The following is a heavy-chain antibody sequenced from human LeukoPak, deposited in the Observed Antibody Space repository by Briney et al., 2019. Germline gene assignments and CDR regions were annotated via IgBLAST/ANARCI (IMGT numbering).Heavy chain of an antibody. J-gene: IGHJ4*02. CDR3: ARDRGEWELQDY. V-gene: IGHV4-30-2*01. D-gene: IGHD1-26*01. Sequence: SQTLSLTCTVSGGSISSGGYYWSWIRQPPGKGLEWIGYIYHSGSTYYNPSLKSRVTISVDRSKNQFSLKLSSVTAADTAVYYCARDRGEWELQDYWGQGTLVTVSS. CDR1: GGSISSGGYY. CDR2: IYHSGST.